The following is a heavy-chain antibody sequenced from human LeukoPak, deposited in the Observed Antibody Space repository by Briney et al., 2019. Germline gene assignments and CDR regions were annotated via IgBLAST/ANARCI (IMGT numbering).Heavy chain of an antibody. V-gene: IGHV4-59*01. J-gene: IGHJ3*02. D-gene: IGHD3-22*01. CDR3: ARDPYDSSGYYGGDAFDI. CDR2: IYYSGST. Sequence: SETLSLTCTVSGGSLSSYYWCWIRQPPGKGLEWIGYIYYSGSTNYNPSLKSRVTISVDTSKNQFSLKLSSVTAADTAVYYCARDPYDSSGYYGGDAFDIWGQGTMVTVSS. CDR1: GGSLSSYY.